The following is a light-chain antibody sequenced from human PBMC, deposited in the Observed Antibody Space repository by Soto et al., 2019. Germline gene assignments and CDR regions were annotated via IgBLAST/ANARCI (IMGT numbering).Light chain of an antibody. Sequence: QSALTQPASVSGSPGQSITVSCTGSSSDIGFYNYVSWYQHHPGRAPKLMIYDVSDRPSGVSNRFSGSKSGNTASLTISGLQAEDQADYYCSSYTTSNTHVFGTGTQLTVL. CDR2: DVS. CDR3: SSYTTSNTHV. CDR1: SSDIGFYNY. V-gene: IGLV2-14*01. J-gene: IGLJ7*01.